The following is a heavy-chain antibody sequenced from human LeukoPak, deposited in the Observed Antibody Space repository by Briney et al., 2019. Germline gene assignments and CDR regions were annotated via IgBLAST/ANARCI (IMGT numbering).Heavy chain of an antibody. CDR1: GGSISSYY. CDR3: AGHHPRNTVDF. Sequence: SETLSLTCTVSGGSISSYYWSWFRQPPGKGLEWIGYIYYNGNTNYNPSLKSRVTISVDTSKNQFSLKLSSVTAADTAVYYCAGHHPRNTVDFWGQGTLVTVSS. D-gene: IGHD2/OR15-2a*01. CDR2: IYYNGNT. J-gene: IGHJ4*02. V-gene: IGHV4-59*08.